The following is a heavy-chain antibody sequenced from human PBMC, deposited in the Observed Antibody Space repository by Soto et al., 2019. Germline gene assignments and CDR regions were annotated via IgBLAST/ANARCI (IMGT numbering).Heavy chain of an antibody. D-gene: IGHD3-3*01. J-gene: IGHJ6*03. CDR1: GGSISSSSYY. CDR2: IYYSGST. CDR3: ASLTIFGVVSPYYYYYYMDV. Sequence: QLQLQESGPGLVKPSETLSLTCTVSGGSISSSSYYWGWIRQPPGKGLEWIGRIYYSGSTYYNPSLKGRVTISVDTSKNQFSLKLSSVTAADTAVYYCASLTIFGVVSPYYYYYYMDVWGKGTTVTVSS. V-gene: IGHV4-39*01.